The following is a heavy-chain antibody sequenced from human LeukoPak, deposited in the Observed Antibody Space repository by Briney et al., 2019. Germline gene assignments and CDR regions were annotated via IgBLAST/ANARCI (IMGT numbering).Heavy chain of an antibody. D-gene: IGHD6-6*01. CDR1: GFTVSSNY. CDR3: ARDPWKSSSSLDY. CDR2: IYSGDNT. Sequence: GGSLRLSCAASGFTVSSNYMSWVRQAPGKGLEWVSVIYSGDNTYYADSVKGRFTISRDNSKNTLYLQMNSLRSEDTAVYYCARDPWKSSSSLDYWGQGTLVTVSS. V-gene: IGHV3-53*05. J-gene: IGHJ4*02.